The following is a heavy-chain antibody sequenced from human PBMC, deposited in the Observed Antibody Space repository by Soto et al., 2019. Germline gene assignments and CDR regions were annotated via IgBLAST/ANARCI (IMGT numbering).Heavy chain of an antibody. Sequence: ASVKVSCKASGYTFTSYAMHWVRQAPGQRLEWMGWINAGNSDTTYSQKFQGRVTMTRDTSKSTAFMELSSLTSEDTAVYYCARGPRNWGVDYWGQGTLVTVSS. D-gene: IGHD7-27*01. CDR2: INAGNSDT. CDR1: GYTFTSYA. CDR3: ARGPRNWGVDY. J-gene: IGHJ4*02. V-gene: IGHV1-3*01.